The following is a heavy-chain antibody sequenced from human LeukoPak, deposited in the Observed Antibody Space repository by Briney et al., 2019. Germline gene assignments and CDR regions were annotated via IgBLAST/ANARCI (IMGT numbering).Heavy chain of an antibody. CDR2: INPNSGGT. V-gene: IGHV1-2*02. D-gene: IGHD3-3*01. J-gene: IGHJ4*02. CDR3: AREPSYDFWSGYPLDY. CDR1: GYTFTGYY. Sequence: GASVKVSCKASGYTFTGYYMHWVRQAPGQGLEWMGWINPNSGGTNYAQKFQGRVTMTRDTSISTAYMELSRLRSDDTAVYYCAREPSYDFWSGYPLDYWGQGTLVTVSS.